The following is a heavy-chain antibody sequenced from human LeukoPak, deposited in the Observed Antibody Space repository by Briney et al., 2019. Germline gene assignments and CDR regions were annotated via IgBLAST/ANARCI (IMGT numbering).Heavy chain of an antibody. V-gene: IGHV1-18*01. CDR3: ARDGSQGYDFWSGYASHWFDP. CDR2: ISAYNGNT. CDR1: GYTFTSYG. D-gene: IGHD3-3*01. Sequence: ASVKVSCKASGYTFTSYGISWVRQAPGQGLEWMGWISAYNGNTNYAQKLQGRVTMTTDTSTSTAYMELRSLRSDDTAVYYCARDGSQGYDFWSGYASHWFDPWGQGTLVTVSS. J-gene: IGHJ5*02.